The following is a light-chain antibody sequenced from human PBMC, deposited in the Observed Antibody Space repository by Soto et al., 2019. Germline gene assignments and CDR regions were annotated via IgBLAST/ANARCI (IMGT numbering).Light chain of an antibody. CDR1: QSVSSSY. CDR2: GAS. J-gene: IGKJ5*01. Sequence: EIVLTQSPCTLSLSPGERATLSCRASQSVSSSYLAWYQQQPGQAHRLLINGASSRATGIPDRVSGSGSGTDFTLTISRLEPEDFAVYYCQQYGSSPLVTFGQGTRLEIK. V-gene: IGKV3-20*01. CDR3: QQYGSSPLVT.